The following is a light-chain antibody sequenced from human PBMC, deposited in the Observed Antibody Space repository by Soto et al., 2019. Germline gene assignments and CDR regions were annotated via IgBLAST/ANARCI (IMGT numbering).Light chain of an antibody. CDR3: HQYNMWPPLI. CDR1: QSVSSSY. J-gene: IGKJ4*01. CDR2: GAS. V-gene: IGKV3-20*01. Sequence: EIVLTQSPGTLSLSPGERATLSCRASQSVSSSYLAWYQQKPGQAPRLLIYGASSRATGIPDRFSGSGFGTEFTLTISSLQSEDFAVYYCHQYNMWPPLIFGGGTKVEIK.